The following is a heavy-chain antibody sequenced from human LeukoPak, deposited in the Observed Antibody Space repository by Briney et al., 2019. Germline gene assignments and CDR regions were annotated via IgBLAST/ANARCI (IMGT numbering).Heavy chain of an antibody. CDR1: GFTFSSFW. Sequence: GGSLRFSCAASGFTFSSFWMSWDRQAPGNGREWLANIKQDGSEKYYVDSVKGRFTISRDNAKNSLYLQMNSLRAEDTAVYYCARDRPRITMVRGVISESPRFDPWGQGTLVTVSS. V-gene: IGHV3-7*01. CDR2: IKQDGSEK. J-gene: IGHJ5*02. D-gene: IGHD3-10*01. CDR3: ARDRPRITMVRGVISESPRFDP.